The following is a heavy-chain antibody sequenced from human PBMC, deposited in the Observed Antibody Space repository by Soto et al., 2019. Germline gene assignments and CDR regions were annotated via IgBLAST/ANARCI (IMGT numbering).Heavy chain of an antibody. D-gene: IGHD1-26*01. V-gene: IGHV1-2*02. CDR1: EHTFTVYY. CDR2: ITPNSGGT. J-gene: IGHJ5*02. CDR3: VRDNSQSYGTPAASSWFHP. Sequence: GASVKVSCKGSEHTFTVYYFHWVRQAPGQGLEWMGWITPNSGGTNYAQKFQGRVTMTRDTSMSTAYMDLSSLRYDDTAVYYCVRDNSQSYGTPAASSWFHPWGQGTPVTDSS.